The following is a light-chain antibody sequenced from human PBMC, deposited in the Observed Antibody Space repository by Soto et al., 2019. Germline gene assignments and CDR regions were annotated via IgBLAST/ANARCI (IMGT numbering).Light chain of an antibody. J-gene: IGKJ4*01. Sequence: EIVLTQSPGTLSLSPGERATLSCRASQSVSSSYLAWYQQKPGQGPRLLIFGASTRAIGIPARFSGSGSGTDFTLTISSLQSEDFAVYYCQHYNELPLTFGGGTKVDIK. CDR2: GAS. CDR1: QSVSSSY. V-gene: IGKV3-20*01. CDR3: QHYNELPLT.